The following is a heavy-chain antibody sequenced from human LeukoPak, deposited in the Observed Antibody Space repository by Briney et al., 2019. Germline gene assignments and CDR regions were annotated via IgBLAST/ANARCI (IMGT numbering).Heavy chain of an antibody. CDR3: ARTSPHVWFDP. J-gene: IGHJ5*02. CDR2: IYIGDSDT. CDR1: GYRFTNSW. V-gene: IGHV5-51*01. Sequence: GESLKISCQGSGYRFTNSWIAWVRQMPGKGLEWMGMIYIGDSDTRYNPSFQGQVNISADRSINTAYLQWSRLKASDTAMYYCARTSPHVWFDPWGQGTLVIVPS. D-gene: IGHD3-16*01.